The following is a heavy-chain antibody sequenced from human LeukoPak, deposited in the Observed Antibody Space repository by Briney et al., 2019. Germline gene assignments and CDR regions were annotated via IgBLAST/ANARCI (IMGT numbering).Heavy chain of an antibody. Sequence: PGGSLRLSHAPSGFTFSSYCMDWVRQTPGKGLEWVSSISSSSSYIYYADSVKGRFTLSRDNANNSLYLQTNSVRAADTCVSLCATIQLWLYYFDYWGQGTLVTVSS. CDR3: ATIQLWLYYFDY. D-gene: IGHD5-18*01. CDR1: GFTFSSYC. V-gene: IGHV3-21*01. CDR2: ISSSSSYI. J-gene: IGHJ4*02.